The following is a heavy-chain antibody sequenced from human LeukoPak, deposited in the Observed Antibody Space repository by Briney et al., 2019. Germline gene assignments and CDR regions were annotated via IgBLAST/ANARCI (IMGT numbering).Heavy chain of an antibody. J-gene: IGHJ4*02. V-gene: IGHV1-2*02. CDR2: INPNSGGT. CDR3: ARDKPAEAALDF. Sequence: ASVQVSCKASGYTFTGYYIHWVRQAPGKGLELMGWINPNSGGTNYAQKFQGRVTMTRDRSINTAYMDLRSLTYDDTAVYYCARDKPAEAALDFWGQGTQVTVSS. CDR1: GYTFTGYY.